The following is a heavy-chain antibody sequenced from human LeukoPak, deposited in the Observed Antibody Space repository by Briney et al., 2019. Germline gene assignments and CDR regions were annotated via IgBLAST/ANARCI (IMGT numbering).Heavy chain of an antibody. J-gene: IGHJ4*02. D-gene: IGHD6-6*01. V-gene: IGHV3-9*01. CDR2: ISWNSGSI. Sequence: PGGSLRLSCAASGFTFDGYAMHWVRQVPGKGLEWVSGISWNSGSIGYADSVKGRFTISRDNAKNSLYLQMNSLRPGDTALYYCARSIAARRSFDYWGQGTLVTVSS. CDR3: ARSIAARRSFDY. CDR1: GFTFDGYA.